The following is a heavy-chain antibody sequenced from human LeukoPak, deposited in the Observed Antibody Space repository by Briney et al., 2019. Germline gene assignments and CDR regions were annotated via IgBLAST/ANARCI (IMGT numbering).Heavy chain of an antibody. CDR2: IRYDGSNK. Sequence: GGSLRLSCAASGFTFSSYGMHWLRQAPGKGLEWVAFIRYDGSNKYYADSVKGRFTISRENSKNTLYLQMNSLRAEDTAVYYCAKRGDGYNSGFDYWGQGTLVTVSS. J-gene: IGHJ4*02. CDR1: GFTFSSYG. CDR3: AKRGDGYNSGFDY. D-gene: IGHD5-24*01. V-gene: IGHV3-30*02.